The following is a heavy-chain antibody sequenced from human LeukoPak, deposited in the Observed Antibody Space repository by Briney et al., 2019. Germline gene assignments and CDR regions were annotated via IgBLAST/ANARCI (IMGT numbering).Heavy chain of an antibody. CDR3: ARDRLSSDGFDI. CDR2: ISGSSTYT. CDR1: GFVFSDCY. V-gene: IGHV3-11*06. Sequence: PGGSLTLSCAASGFVFSDCYMSCIRQAPGKGLEWVSYISGSSTYTYYADSVKGRFTISRDNAKNSVSLQMNSLRAEDSDVYYCARDRLSSDGFDIWGQGTMVSVSS. D-gene: IGHD6-25*01. J-gene: IGHJ3*02.